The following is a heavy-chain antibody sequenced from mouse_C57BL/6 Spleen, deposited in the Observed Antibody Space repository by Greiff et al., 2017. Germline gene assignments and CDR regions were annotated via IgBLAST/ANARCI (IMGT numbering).Heavy chain of an antibody. Sequence: QVQLQQPGAELVKPGASVKLSCKASGYTFTSYWMPWVKQRPGQGLEWIGMIHTNSGSTNYNEKVKSKATLTVDKSSSTAYMQLSSLTSEDSAVYYGATLYYDFDGDAMDYWGQGTSVTVSS. CDR1: GYTFTSYW. J-gene: IGHJ4*01. CDR3: ATLYYDFDGDAMDY. CDR2: IHTNSGST. D-gene: IGHD2-4*01. V-gene: IGHV1-64*01.